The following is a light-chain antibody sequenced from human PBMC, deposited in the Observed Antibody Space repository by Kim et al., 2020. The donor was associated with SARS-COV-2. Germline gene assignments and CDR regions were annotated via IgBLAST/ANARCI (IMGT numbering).Light chain of an antibody. V-gene: IGKV3-15*01. CDR2: GAS. J-gene: IGKJ1*01. CDR3: QQYNNWPPWT. Sequence: QGERATLSCRASQNIASNLAWYQQKPGQAPRLLIYGASSRATGVPARFSGSGSGTEFTLTISSLQSEDTAFYYCQQYNNWPPWTFGQGTKVDIK. CDR1: QNIASN.